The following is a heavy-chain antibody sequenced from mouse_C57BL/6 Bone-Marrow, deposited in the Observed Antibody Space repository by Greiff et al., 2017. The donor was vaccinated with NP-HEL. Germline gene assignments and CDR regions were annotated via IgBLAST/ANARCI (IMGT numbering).Heavy chain of an antibody. CDR2: IIPGSGST. V-gene: IGHV1-9*01. D-gene: IGHD3-2*02. J-gene: IGHJ2*01. CDR1: GYTFTGYW. Sequence: QVQLKQSGAELMKPGASVKLSCKATGYTFTGYWIEWVKQRPGHGLEWIGEIIPGSGSTNYTEKFKGKATFTADTSSNTAYMQLRSLTTEDSAINYCARSLDSSVPFDYWGQGTTLTVSS. CDR3: ARSLDSSVPFDY.